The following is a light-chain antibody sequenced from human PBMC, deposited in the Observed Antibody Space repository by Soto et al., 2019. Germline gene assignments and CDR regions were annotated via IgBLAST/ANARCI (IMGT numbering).Light chain of an antibody. V-gene: IGKV3-20*01. Sequence: EIVLTQSPDTLSLSPGERATLSCRASQSVSSSYLAWYRQKPGQAPRLLIYGASSRATGIPDRFSGSGSGTDFTLTVSSLVPEDVVLYYCQQYGSSPQTFGQGTKVEIK. CDR1: QSVSSSY. CDR2: GAS. CDR3: QQYGSSPQT. J-gene: IGKJ1*01.